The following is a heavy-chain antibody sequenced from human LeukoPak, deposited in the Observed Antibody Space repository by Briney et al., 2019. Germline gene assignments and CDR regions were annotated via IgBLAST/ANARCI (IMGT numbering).Heavy chain of an antibody. V-gene: IGHV3-74*01. Sequence: GGSLRLSCAASGFTFSSDWMHWVRQAPGKGLVWVSRINSDGGRTIYADSVKGRFTISRDNAKNTLYLQMNSLRVEDTAVYYCARALGSYSDYWGQGTLVTVSS. CDR2: INSDGGRT. CDR1: GFTFSSDW. D-gene: IGHD1-26*01. J-gene: IGHJ4*02. CDR3: ARALGSYSDY.